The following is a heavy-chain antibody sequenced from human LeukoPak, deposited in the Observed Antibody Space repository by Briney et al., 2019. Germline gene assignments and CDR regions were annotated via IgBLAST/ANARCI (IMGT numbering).Heavy chain of an antibody. CDR1: GFTFSGFA. CDR2: ISGTGDNT. CDR3: AKDRPNGMDV. Sequence: GGSLRLSCAASGFTFSGFAMSWVRRTPGKGLEWVSGISGTGDNTLYADSVKGRFTISRDNSKNTMYLQMNSLRVEDTAVYYCAKDRPNGMDVWGQGTTVTVSS. V-gene: IGHV3-23*01. J-gene: IGHJ6*02.